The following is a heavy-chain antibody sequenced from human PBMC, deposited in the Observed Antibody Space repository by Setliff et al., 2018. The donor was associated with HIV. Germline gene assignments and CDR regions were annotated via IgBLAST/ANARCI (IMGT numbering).Heavy chain of an antibody. J-gene: IGHJ3*02. D-gene: IGHD3-22*01. CDR1: GFTFSDYY. CDR3: AREVVVITNDAFDI. CDR2: ISSSGSTI. V-gene: IGHV3-11*01. Sequence: PGGSLRLSCAASGFTFSDYYMSWIRQAPGKGLEWVSYISSSGSTIYYADSVKGRFTISRDNAKNSLYLQMNSLRAEDTAVYYCAREVVVITNDAFDIWGQGTMVTVSS.